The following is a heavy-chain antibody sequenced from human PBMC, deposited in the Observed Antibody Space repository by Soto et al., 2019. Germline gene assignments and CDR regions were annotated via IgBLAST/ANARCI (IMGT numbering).Heavy chain of an antibody. D-gene: IGHD2-2*01. V-gene: IGHV1-2*02. CDR2: VKTASGDP. J-gene: IGHJ5*02. CDR3: ARRSSTYSDEVIFDP. CDR1: RYTFTSYD. Sequence: QVQLVQSGPEVMRPGASVRVSCKGSRYTFTSYDIFWVRQSPGQGLEWTGWVKTASGDPDYAQNYTGRGALNSPTAITTAYMELDNLVSDDTAAYYCARRSSTYSDEVIFDPWGQGTLVTVAS.